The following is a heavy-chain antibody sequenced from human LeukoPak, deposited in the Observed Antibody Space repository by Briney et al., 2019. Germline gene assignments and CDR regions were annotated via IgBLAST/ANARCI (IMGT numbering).Heavy chain of an antibody. Sequence: PSETLSLTCTVSGGSISSYYWSWIRQPPGKGLEWIGYIYYSGSTNYNPSLKSRVTISVDTSKNQFSLTLSSVTAADTAVYYCARQEYSSSRGAFGYWGQGTLVTVSS. D-gene: IGHD6-13*01. CDR1: GGSISSYY. J-gene: IGHJ4*02. CDR3: ARQEYSSSRGAFGY. CDR2: IYYSGST. V-gene: IGHV4-59*08.